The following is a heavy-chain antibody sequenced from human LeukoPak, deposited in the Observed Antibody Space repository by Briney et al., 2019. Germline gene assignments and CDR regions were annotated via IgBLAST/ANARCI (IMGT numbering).Heavy chain of an antibody. CDR2: ISSSGSTI. V-gene: IGHV3-11*01. Sequence: GGSLRLSCAASGFTFSDYYMSWIRQAPGKGLEWVSYISSSGSTICYADSVKGRFTISRDNAKNSLYLQMNSLRAEDTAVYYCARVLDDILTGYYFDYWGQGTLVTVSS. CDR3: ARVLDDILTGYYFDY. J-gene: IGHJ4*02. CDR1: GFTFSDYY. D-gene: IGHD3-9*01.